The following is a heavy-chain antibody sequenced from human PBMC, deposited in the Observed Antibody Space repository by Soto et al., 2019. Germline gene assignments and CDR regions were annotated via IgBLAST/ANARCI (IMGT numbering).Heavy chain of an antibody. CDR3: AKDRGGFTSGWEFFDF. CDR1: GVAFSFYS. Sequence: EVALLESGGGLVQPGGSLRLSCEVSGVAFSFYSMSWVRQAPGQGLAWVASISGNGATTYSAASGKGRFTFSRDNSKNTVHLQMNSLRGEDTAVYYCAKDRGGFTSGWEFFDFWGQGTLVTVSS. CDR2: ISGNGATT. V-gene: IGHV3-23*01. D-gene: IGHD6-19*01. J-gene: IGHJ4*02.